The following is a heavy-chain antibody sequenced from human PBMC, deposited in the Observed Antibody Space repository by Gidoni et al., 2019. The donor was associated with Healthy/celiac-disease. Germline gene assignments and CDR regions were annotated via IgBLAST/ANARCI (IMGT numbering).Heavy chain of an antibody. Sequence: QVQLVESGRGVVQPGRSLRLSCAASGFTFSSYAMHWVRQAPGKGLEWVAVISYDGSNKYYADSVKGRFTISRDNSKNTLYLQMNSLRAEDTAVYYCARDQGDGSTSGYFQHWGQGTLVTVSS. V-gene: IGHV3-30*04. CDR3: ARDQGDGSTSGYFQH. D-gene: IGHD2-21*01. J-gene: IGHJ1*01. CDR2: ISYDGSNK. CDR1: GFTFSSYA.